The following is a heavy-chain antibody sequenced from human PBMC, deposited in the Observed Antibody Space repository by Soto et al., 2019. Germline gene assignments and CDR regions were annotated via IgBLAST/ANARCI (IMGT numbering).Heavy chain of an antibody. CDR3: AADRVTIFGPVMDV. CDR2: IVVGSGNT. Sequence: QMQLMQSGPEVKKPGTSVKVSCKASGFTFTSSAVQWVRQARGQRLEWIGWIVVGSGNTNYAQKFQERVTITRDMSTSTAYMELSSLRSEDTAVYYCAADRVTIFGPVMDVWGQGTTVTVSS. J-gene: IGHJ6*02. D-gene: IGHD3-3*01. V-gene: IGHV1-58*01. CDR1: GFTFTSSA.